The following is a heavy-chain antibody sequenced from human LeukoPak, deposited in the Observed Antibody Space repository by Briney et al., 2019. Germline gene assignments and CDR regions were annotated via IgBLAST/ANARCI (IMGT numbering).Heavy chain of an antibody. CDR3: AYLAAAGTDNYGMDV. CDR2: ISYGGSNK. D-gene: IGHD6-13*01. Sequence: PGGSLRLSCAASGFTFSSYGMHWVRQAPGKGLEWEAVISYGGSNKYYADSVKGRFNISRDNSKNTLYLQMNSLRAEDTAVYYCAYLAAAGTDNYGMDVWGQGTTVTVSS. J-gene: IGHJ6*02. V-gene: IGHV3-30*03. CDR1: GFTFSSYG.